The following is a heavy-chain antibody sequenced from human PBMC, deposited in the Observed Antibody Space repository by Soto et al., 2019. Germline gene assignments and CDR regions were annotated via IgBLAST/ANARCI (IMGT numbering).Heavy chain of an antibody. J-gene: IGHJ4*02. Sequence: PSETLFLTCTVSGGSISSFSWSRIRQPPGKGLEWIGYIYHSGSTYYNPSLKSRVTISVDRSKNQFSLKLSSVTAADTAVYYCARGMTTVTTLDYWGQGTLVTVSS. CDR2: IYHSGST. D-gene: IGHD4-17*01. V-gene: IGHV4-30-2*01. CDR3: ARGMTTVTTLDY. CDR1: GGSISSFS.